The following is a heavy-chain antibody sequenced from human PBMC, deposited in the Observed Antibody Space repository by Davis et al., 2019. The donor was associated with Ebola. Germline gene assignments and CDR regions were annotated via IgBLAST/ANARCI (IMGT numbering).Heavy chain of an antibody. CDR2: ISGSGGST. CDR3: ARGAYGSGSYYFDY. J-gene: IGHJ4*02. V-gene: IGHV3-23*01. Sequence: GESLKISCVASGFTFSSYAMSWVRQAPGKGLEWVSAISGSGGSTYYADSVKGRFTISRDNSKNTLYLQMNSLRAEDTAVYYCARGAYGSGSYYFDYWGQGTLVTVSS. CDR1: GFTFSSYA. D-gene: IGHD3-10*01.